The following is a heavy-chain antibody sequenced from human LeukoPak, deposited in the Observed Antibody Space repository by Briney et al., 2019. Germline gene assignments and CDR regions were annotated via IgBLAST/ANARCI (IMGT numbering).Heavy chain of an antibody. CDR1: GFTVSSNY. V-gene: IGHV3-53*01. CDR3: ARVDYYGSGSYLD. CDR2: IYTGGST. Sequence: GGSLRLSCAASGFTVSSNYMSWVRQAPGKGLEWVSVIYTGGSTYYADSVKGRFTISRDNSKNTLYLQMNSLRAEDTAVYYCARVDYYGSGSYLDWGQGTLVTVSS. J-gene: IGHJ4*02. D-gene: IGHD3-10*01.